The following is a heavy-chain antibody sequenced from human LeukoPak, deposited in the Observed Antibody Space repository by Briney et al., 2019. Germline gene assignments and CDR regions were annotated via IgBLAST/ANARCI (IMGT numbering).Heavy chain of an antibody. CDR3: ARRWNATLYNWFDP. V-gene: IGHV4-34*01. CDR1: GGSFSGYY. Sequence: SETLSLTCAVYGGSFSGYYWNWIRQSPGKGLEWIGEINQSGGTSYNPSLKSRVAISVDTSKNHFSLNMNSVTAADTAVYYCARRWNATLYNWFDPWGQGTLVTVSS. D-gene: IGHD1-1*01. J-gene: IGHJ5*02. CDR2: INQSGGT.